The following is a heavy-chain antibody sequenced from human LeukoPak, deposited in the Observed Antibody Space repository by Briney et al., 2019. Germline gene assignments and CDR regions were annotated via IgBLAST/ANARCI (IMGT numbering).Heavy chain of an antibody. V-gene: IGHV3-9*01. CDR2: INWSSGHK. D-gene: IGHD3-10*01. CDR1: GFKFDNYA. Sequence: GGSLRLSCTASGFKFDNYAMHWVRQAPGKGLEWVSGINWSSGHKSYADSVKGRFTISRDNAKNSLYLQMNSLRAEDTALYYCAKDSDSLRGAFGYWGQGTLVTVSS. J-gene: IGHJ4*02. CDR3: AKDSDSLRGAFGY.